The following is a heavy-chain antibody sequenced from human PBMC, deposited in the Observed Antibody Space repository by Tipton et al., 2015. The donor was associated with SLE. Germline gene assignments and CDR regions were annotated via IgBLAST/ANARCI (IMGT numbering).Heavy chain of an antibody. Sequence: QSGPEVKKPGESLKISCKGSGYSFTDYWIGWVRQMPGKGLEWMGIIYPGESDTSYSPSFQGEVTISAGQSSSTASFQWTRLKASDTAMYYCAGHVLPGWGGFSTEHFQHWGQGSLVSVSS. CDR3: AGHVLPGWGGFSTEHFQH. V-gene: IGHV5-51*01. J-gene: IGHJ1*01. CDR1: GYSFTDYW. CDR2: IYPGESDT. D-gene: IGHD3-3*01.